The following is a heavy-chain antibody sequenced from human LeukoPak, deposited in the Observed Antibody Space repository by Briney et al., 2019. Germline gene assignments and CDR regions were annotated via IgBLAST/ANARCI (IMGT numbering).Heavy chain of an antibody. CDR3: ARGPFGSGSFLDY. V-gene: IGHV1-8*01. D-gene: IGHD3-10*01. Sequence: GASVKVSCKASGYIFSSNDINWVRQAAGQGLEWIGWMNPNSGDTGYTQKFQGRVAMTRSTSITTAYMELSSLRSEDTAVYYCARGPFGSGSFLDYWGQGTLVTVFS. CDR1: GYIFSSND. J-gene: IGHJ4*02. CDR2: MNPNSGDT.